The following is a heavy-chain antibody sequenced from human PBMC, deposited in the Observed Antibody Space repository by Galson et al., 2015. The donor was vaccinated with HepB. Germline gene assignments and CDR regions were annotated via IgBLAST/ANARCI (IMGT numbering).Heavy chain of an antibody. CDR2: ISSNGGST. D-gene: IGHD3-9*01. V-gene: IGHV3-64*01. Sequence: SLRLSCAASGFTFSSYAMHWVRQAPGKGLEYVSAISSNGGSTYYANSVKGRFTISRDNSKNTLYLQMGSLRAEDMAVYYCARGGVILTGYYNDYWGQGTLVTVSS. CDR1: GFTFSSYA. J-gene: IGHJ4*02. CDR3: ARGGVILTGYYNDY.